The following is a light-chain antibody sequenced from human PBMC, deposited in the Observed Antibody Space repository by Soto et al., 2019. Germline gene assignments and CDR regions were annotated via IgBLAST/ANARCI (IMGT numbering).Light chain of an antibody. CDR2: DAS. J-gene: IGKJ4*01. CDR1: QDISNY. Sequence: DLQMTQSPSSLSASVGDRVTITCQASQDISNYLNWYQQKPGKAPKLLIYDASNLETGVPSRFSGSGSGTDFTFTISSLQPADIATYYCQQYDNLPPFGGGTKVEIK. CDR3: QQYDNLPP. V-gene: IGKV1-33*01.